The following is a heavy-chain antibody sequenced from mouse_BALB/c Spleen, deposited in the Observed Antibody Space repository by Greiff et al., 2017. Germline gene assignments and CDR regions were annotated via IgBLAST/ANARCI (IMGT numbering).Heavy chain of an antibody. V-gene: IGHV1S81*02. CDR3: TRSTMITPYAMDY. CDR1: GYTFTSYY. D-gene: IGHD2-4*01. CDR2: INPSNGGT. J-gene: IGHJ4*01. Sequence: VQLQQSGPELVKPGASVKLSCKASGYTFTSYYMYWVKQRPGQGLEWIGEINPSNGGTNFNEKFKSKATLTVDKSSSTAYMQLSSLTSEDSAVYYCTRSTMITPYAMDYWGQGTSVTVSS.